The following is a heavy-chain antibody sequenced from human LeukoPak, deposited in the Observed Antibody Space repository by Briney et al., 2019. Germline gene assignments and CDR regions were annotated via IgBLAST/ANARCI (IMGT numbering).Heavy chain of an antibody. D-gene: IGHD1-26*01. CDR1: GFIFSNYA. Sequence: GGSLRLSCAASGFIFSNYAMTWVRQTPGKGLEWVSDISKGAGRTSYADSVKGRFSISRDNPKDTLYLQMNGLRAEDTAVYYCARDGSLSGNFYSRIDYWGQGTPVSVSS. V-gene: IGHV3-23*01. CDR2: ISKGAGRT. CDR3: ARDGSLSGNFYSRIDY. J-gene: IGHJ4*02.